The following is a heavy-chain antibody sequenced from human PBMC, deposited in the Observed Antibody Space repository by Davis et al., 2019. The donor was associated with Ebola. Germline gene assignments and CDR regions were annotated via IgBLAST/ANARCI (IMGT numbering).Heavy chain of an antibody. V-gene: IGHV4-61*08. Sequence: MPSETLSLTCAVSGGSISSGGYSWSWIRQPPGKGLEWIGYIYYSGSTNYNPSLKSRVTLSVDSSKNQFSLKLTSVTAADTAVYYCARGKGSRGYWGSGGTYWVDDWGQGILVTVS. D-gene: IGHD7-27*01. J-gene: IGHJ4*02. CDR1: GGSISSGGYS. CDR3: ARGKGSRGYWGSGGTYWVDD. CDR2: IYYSGST.